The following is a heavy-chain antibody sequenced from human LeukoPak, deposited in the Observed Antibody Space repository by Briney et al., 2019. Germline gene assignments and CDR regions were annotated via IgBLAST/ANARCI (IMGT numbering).Heavy chain of an antibody. V-gene: IGHV4-59*12. D-gene: IGHD5-18*01. CDR3: ARGAPKEIQLWLRLRGVAFDI. Sequence: TPSETLSLTCTVSGVSMSNYYWSWIRQPPGKGLEWVGYIYYSGSSNYNPSLKSRVTISGDTSKNQFSLRLSSVTAADTAVYYCARGAPKEIQLWLRLRGVAFDIWGQGTMVTVSS. CDR1: GVSMSNYY. J-gene: IGHJ3*02. CDR2: IYYSGSS.